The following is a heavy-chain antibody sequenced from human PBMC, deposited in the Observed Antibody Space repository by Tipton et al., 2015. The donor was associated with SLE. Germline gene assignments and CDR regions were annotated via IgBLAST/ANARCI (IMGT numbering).Heavy chain of an antibody. Sequence: TLSLTCAVYGGSFSAYYWSWIRQPPGKGLEWIGEINHSGSTNYNPSLKSRVTISVDTSKNQFSLKLSSVTAADTAVYYCARDLLDYYDSSGKGYFDYWGQGTLVTVSS. D-gene: IGHD3-22*01. V-gene: IGHV4-34*01. CDR2: INHSGST. CDR3: ARDLLDYYDSSGKGYFDY. J-gene: IGHJ4*02. CDR1: GGSFSAYY.